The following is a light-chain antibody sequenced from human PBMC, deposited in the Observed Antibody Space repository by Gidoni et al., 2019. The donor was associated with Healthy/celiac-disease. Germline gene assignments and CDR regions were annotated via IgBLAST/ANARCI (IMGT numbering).Light chain of an antibody. CDR3: RKYNSASPFT. CDR2: AAS. V-gene: IGKV1-27*01. CDR1: QRIGNY. Sequence: DMQITHAPSSLSASVGDRVTITCRASQRIGNYLAWYQQQPGKVPQLLIYAASTLQSGVPSRFRGSGSGTDFTLTIISLQPADVATYYCRKYNSASPFTFGPGTQVDIK. J-gene: IGKJ3*01.